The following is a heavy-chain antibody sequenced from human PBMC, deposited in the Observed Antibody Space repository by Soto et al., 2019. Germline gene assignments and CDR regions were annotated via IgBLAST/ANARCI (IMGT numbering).Heavy chain of an antibody. Sequence: SETLSLTCTVSGGSISSYYWSWIRQPPGKGLEWIGYIYYSGSTNYNPSLKSRVTISVDTSKNQFSLKLSSVTAADTAVYYCARLKQQLDPFYYYYYMDVWGKGNTVTVSS. CDR1: GGSISSYY. V-gene: IGHV4-59*01. CDR3: ARLKQQLDPFYYYYYMDV. D-gene: IGHD6-13*01. CDR2: IYYSGST. J-gene: IGHJ6*03.